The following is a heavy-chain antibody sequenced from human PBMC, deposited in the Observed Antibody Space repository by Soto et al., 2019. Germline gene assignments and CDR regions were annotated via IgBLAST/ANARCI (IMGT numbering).Heavy chain of an antibody. J-gene: IGHJ6*02. D-gene: IGHD6-13*01. CDR1: GYTFTSYG. CDR3: ARDRYVAAAGTAKTGMDV. Sequence: QVQLVQSGAEVKKPGASVKVSCKASGYTFTSYGISWVRQAPGQGLEWMGWISAYNGNTNYAQKLQGRVTMTTDTSTSTAYMELRSLKSDDTAMYYCARDRYVAAAGTAKTGMDVWGQGTTVTVSS. V-gene: IGHV1-18*01. CDR2: ISAYNGNT.